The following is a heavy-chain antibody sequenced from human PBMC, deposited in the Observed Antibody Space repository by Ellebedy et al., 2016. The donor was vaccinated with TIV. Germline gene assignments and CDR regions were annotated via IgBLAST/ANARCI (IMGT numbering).Heavy chain of an antibody. V-gene: IGHV3-23*01. CDR2: ITGSGGNT. D-gene: IGHD2/OR15-2a*01. CDR3: AKGPRAGTTYFDF. CDR1: EFTFSHYA. J-gene: IGHJ4*02. Sequence: GESLKISCVASEFTFSHYAMTSVRQAPGKGLEWVSSITGSGGNTYYADSVKGRFTISRDNSRDTLYLHMNSLRAEDTAIYYCAKGPRAGTTYFDFWGQGTLVTVSS.